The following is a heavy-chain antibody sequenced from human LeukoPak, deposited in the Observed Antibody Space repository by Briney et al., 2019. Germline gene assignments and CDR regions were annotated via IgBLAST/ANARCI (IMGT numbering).Heavy chain of an antibody. V-gene: IGHV3-73*01. CDR2: VRSQAKSYTT. CDR3: TTLGNCSSSSFGC. CDR1: GFTFRDSS. Sequence: GGSLKLSCAGSGFTFRDSSIHWVRQASGKGLEWVGRVRSQAKSYTTAYAASVKGRFTISRDDSKNTSYLQMNSLMAEDTAIYYCTTLGNCSSSSFGCWGQGTLVTVSS. D-gene: IGHD6-6*01. J-gene: IGHJ4*02.